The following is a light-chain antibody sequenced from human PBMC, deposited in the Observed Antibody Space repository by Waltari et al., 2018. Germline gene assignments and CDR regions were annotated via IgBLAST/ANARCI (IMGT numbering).Light chain of an antibody. J-gene: IGKJ4*01. Sequence: DIQMTKSPSSLSASVGDRVTITCRASQCISNYLAWYQQKPGKVPKLLIYAASTLQSGVPSRFSGSGSGTDFTLTISSLQPEDVATYYCQKYNSAPLTFGGGTKVEIK. CDR3: QKYNSAPLT. V-gene: IGKV1-27*01. CDR2: AAS. CDR1: QCISNY.